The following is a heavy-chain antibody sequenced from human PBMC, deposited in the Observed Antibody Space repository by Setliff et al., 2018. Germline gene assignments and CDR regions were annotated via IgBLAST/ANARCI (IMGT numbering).Heavy chain of an antibody. Sequence: ASVKVSCKASGYTFSNYGITWVRQAPGQGLEWMGWISAYTGNTKFAQRVQGRVSLTTDMSTSAAYMELRSLGSDDTAVYYCAISTLSICSGGTCPNVFDVWGQGTMVTVSS. J-gene: IGHJ3*01. CDR2: ISAYTGNT. CDR1: GYTFSNYG. D-gene: IGHD2-15*01. V-gene: IGHV1-18*01. CDR3: AISTLSICSGGTCPNVFDV.